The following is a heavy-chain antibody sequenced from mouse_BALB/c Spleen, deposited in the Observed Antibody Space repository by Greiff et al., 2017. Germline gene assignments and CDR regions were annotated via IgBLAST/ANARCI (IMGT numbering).Heavy chain of an antibody. D-gene: IGHD4-1*01. CDR1: GFSLSTSGMG. Sequence: QVTLKVCGPGILQPSQTLSLTCSFSGFSLSTSGMGVSWIRQPSGKGLEWLAHIYWDDDKRYNPSLKSRLTISKDTSRNQVFLKITSVDTADTATYYCARRARANWDYFDYWGQGTTLTVSS. J-gene: IGHJ2*01. CDR3: ARRARANWDYFDY. CDR2: IYWDDDK. V-gene: IGHV8-12*01.